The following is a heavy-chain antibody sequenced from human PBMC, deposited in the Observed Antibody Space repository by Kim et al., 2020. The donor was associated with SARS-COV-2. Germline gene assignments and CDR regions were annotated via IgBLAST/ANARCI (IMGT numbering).Heavy chain of an antibody. Sequence: NPSLKSRVTISVDTSKNQFSLKLSSVTAADTAVYYCARFEYSSSSAWFDPWGQGTLVTVSS. V-gene: IGHV4-4*09. D-gene: IGHD6-6*01. CDR3: ARFEYSSSSAWFDP. J-gene: IGHJ5*02.